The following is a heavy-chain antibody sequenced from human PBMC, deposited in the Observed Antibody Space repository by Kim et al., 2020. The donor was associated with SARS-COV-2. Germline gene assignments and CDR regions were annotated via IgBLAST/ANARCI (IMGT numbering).Heavy chain of an antibody. D-gene: IGHD1-26*01. J-gene: IGHJ4*02. CDR2: ISGSGGNT. CDR3: ARHDGSSIFYFDY. CDR1: GFIFNNYA. Sequence: GGSLRLSCAASGFIFNNYAMSWVRQAPGKGLEWVSSISGSGGNTYYANSVKGRFTISRDNSKNTLYLQMHSLRAEDTAVYYCARHDGSSIFYFDYWGQGTLVTVSS. V-gene: IGHV3-23*01.